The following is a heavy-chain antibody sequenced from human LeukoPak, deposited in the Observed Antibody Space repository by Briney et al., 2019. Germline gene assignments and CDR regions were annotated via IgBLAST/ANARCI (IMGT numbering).Heavy chain of an antibody. V-gene: IGHV4-34*01. CDR1: GFTLSSYW. Sequence: PGGSLRLSCAASGFTLSSYWMSWVRQAPGKGVEGIGEINHSGSTNYNPSLKSRVTISADTSKNQFSLKLSSVTAADTAVYYCARAGSLRDGYKRMDYWGQGTLVTVSS. D-gene: IGHD6-25*01. CDR3: ARAGSLRDGYKRMDY. J-gene: IGHJ4*02. CDR2: INHSGST.